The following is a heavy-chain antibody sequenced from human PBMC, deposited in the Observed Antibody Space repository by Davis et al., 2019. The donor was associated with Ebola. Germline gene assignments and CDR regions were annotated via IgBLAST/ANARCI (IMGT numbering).Heavy chain of an antibody. CDR1: GGSVSSGSYY. Sequence: MPSETLSLTCTVSGGSVSSGSYYWSWIRQPPGKGLEWIGYIYYSGSTNYNPSLKSRVTISVDTSKNQFSLKLSSVTAADTAVYYCARAIKHCSSTSCSIAFDIWGQGTMVTVSS. V-gene: IGHV4-61*01. CDR2: IYYSGST. J-gene: IGHJ3*02. CDR3: ARAIKHCSSTSCSIAFDI. D-gene: IGHD2-2*01.